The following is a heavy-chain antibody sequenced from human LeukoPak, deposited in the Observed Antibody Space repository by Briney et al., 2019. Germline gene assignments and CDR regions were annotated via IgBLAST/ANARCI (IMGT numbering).Heavy chain of an antibody. J-gene: IGHJ4*02. CDR3: AKKKTDYSYPSSFDY. V-gene: IGHV3-21*01. CDR2: ISSSSSYI. D-gene: IGHD4-11*01. Sequence: GGSLRLSCAASGFTFSSYSMNWVRQAPGKGLEWVSSISSSSSYIYYADSVKGRFTISRDNAENSLYLQMNSLRAEDTAVYYCAKKKTDYSYPSSFDYWGQGTLVTVSS. CDR1: GFTFSSYS.